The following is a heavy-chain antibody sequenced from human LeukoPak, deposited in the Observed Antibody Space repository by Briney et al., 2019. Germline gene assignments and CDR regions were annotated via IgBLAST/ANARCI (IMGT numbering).Heavy chain of an antibody. CDR3: ARDPKSNYDILTGYYIGWFDP. CDR1: GGSISSYY. D-gene: IGHD3-9*01. Sequence: SETLSLTCTVSGGSISSYYWSWIRQPPGKGLEWIGSIYYSGSTYYNPSLKSRVTISVDTSKNQFSLKLSSVTAADTAVYYCARDPKSNYDILTGYYIGWFDPWGQGTLVTVSS. V-gene: IGHV4-59*12. CDR2: IYYSGST. J-gene: IGHJ5*02.